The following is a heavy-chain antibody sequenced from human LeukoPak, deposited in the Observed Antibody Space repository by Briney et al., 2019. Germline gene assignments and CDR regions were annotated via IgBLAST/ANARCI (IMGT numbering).Heavy chain of an antibody. CDR2: IYSGGST. J-gene: IGHJ6*02. CDR1: GFTVSSNY. CDR3: ARERQTGYYGMDV. D-gene: IGHD1-14*01. Sequence: GGSLRLSCAAPGFTVSSNYMSWVRQAPGKGLEWVSVIYSGGSTYYADSVKGRFTISRDNSKNTLYLQMNSLRAEDTAVYYCARERQTGYYGMDVWGQGTTVTVSS. V-gene: IGHV3-53*01.